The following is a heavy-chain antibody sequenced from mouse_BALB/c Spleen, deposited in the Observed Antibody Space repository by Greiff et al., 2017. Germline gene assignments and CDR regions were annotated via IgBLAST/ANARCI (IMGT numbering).Heavy chain of an antibody. V-gene: IGHV14-1*02. D-gene: IGHD1-1*01. Sequence: EVQLQQSGAELVRPGALVKLSCKASGFNIKDYYMHWVKQRPEQGLEWIGWIDPENGNTIYDPKFQGKASITADTSSNTAYLQLSSLTSEDTAVYYCARPYYYGSSWFAYWGQGTLVTVSA. J-gene: IGHJ3*01. CDR3: ARPYYYGSSWFAY. CDR2: IDPENGNT. CDR1: GFNIKDYY.